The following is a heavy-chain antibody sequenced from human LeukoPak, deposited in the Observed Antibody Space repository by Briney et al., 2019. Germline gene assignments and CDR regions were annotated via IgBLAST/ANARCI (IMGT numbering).Heavy chain of an antibody. Sequence: PGGSLRLSCAASGFTFSSYSMNWVRQAPGKGLEWVSYISSSSSTIYYADSVKGRFTISRDNAKNSLYLQMNSLRAEDTAVYYCVREACSSTSCYIDYWGQGTLVTVSS. V-gene: IGHV3-48*04. CDR3: VREACSSTSCYIDY. CDR1: GFTFSSYS. J-gene: IGHJ4*02. D-gene: IGHD2-2*02. CDR2: ISSSSSTI.